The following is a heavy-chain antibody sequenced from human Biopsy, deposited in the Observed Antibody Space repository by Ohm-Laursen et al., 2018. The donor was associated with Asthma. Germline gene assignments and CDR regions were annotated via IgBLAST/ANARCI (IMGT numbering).Heavy chain of an antibody. CDR3: ASDFPKDYVRYNFQF. CDR2: HDHEEGGT. Sequence: ASSVKVSCKTSGYILTDLSMHWVRQAPGQGLEWMGGHDHEEGGTVNARRFQGRVTMTEDTSTDTAYMELSNLSSDDTAVYYCASDFPKDYVRYNFQFWGQGTLVTVSS. D-gene: IGHD4-17*01. J-gene: IGHJ4*02. CDR1: GYILTDLS. V-gene: IGHV1-24*01.